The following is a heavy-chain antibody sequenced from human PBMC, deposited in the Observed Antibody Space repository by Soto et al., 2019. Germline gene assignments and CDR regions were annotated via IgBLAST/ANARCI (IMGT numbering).Heavy chain of an antibody. CDR2: ITSSGGYT. Sequence: QVQLVESGGGLVKPGGSLRLSCAASGLTFSDYYMSWVRQAPGKGLEWVLYITSSGGYTKYADAVQGRFTISRDNAKSSLYLQMNSLRAEDTAVYYCARELDGIDVWGQGTTVTVSS. CDR3: ARELDGIDV. CDR1: GLTFSDYY. V-gene: IGHV3-11*05. J-gene: IGHJ6*02.